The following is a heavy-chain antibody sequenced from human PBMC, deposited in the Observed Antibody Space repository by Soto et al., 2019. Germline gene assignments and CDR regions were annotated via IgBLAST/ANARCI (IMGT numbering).Heavy chain of an antibody. J-gene: IGHJ6*02. CDR3: AKDRRADWESYYYYAMDV. CDR2: FIPIYGTA. CDR1: GGTFSSFT. Sequence: QVQLVQSGAEVNKPGSSVKVSCRASGGTFSSFTISWVRQAPGLGLEWMGGFIPIYGTANYAQKFQDRVTIIADASTRTAYMELSSLRSEDTAVYYCAKDRRADWESYYYYAMDVWGQGTTVTVSS. D-gene: IGHD1-26*01. V-gene: IGHV1-69*01.